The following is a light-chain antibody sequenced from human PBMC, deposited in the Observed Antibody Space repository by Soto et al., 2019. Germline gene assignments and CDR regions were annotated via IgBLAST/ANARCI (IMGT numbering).Light chain of an antibody. CDR1: QSISSW. J-gene: IGKJ1*01. Sequence: DIQMTQSPSTLSASVGDRGTITCRASQSISSWLAWYQQTPGQAPKHLIYDASSSESGVPSRFSGSGSGTEFTLTISSLKPDDSATYYCQQYNSYWTFGQGTKVDIK. V-gene: IGKV1-5*01. CDR2: DAS. CDR3: QQYNSYWT.